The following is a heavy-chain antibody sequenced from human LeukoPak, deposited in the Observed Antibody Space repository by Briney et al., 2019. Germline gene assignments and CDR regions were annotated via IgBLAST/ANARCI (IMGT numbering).Heavy chain of an antibody. V-gene: IGHV3-30*04. D-gene: IGHD5-24*01. Sequence: WGSLRLSRAASGFTFSSYAMHWVRQAPGKGLEWVAVISYDGSNKYYADSVKGRFTISRDNSKNTLYLQMNSLRAEDTAVYYCARVPMATIPYWGQGTLVTVSS. CDR2: ISYDGSNK. CDR1: GFTFSSYA. J-gene: IGHJ4*02. CDR3: ARVPMATIPY.